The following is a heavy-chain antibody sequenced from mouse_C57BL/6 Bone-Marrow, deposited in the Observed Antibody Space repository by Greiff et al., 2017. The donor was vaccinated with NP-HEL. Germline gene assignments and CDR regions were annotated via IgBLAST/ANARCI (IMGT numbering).Heavy chain of an antibody. CDR3: AGRYYDSGRGSWFAY. Sequence: VQLQQPGAELVRPGASVKMSCKASGYTFTSYTMHWVKQRPGQGLEWIGYINPSSGYTKYNQKFKDKATLTADKSSSTAYLQLSSLTSEASAVEYCAGRYYDSGRGSWFAYWGRGKRVTVSA. V-gene: IGHV1-4*01. D-gene: IGHD2-4*01. CDR2: INPSSGYT. CDR1: GYTFTSYT. J-gene: IGHJ3*01.